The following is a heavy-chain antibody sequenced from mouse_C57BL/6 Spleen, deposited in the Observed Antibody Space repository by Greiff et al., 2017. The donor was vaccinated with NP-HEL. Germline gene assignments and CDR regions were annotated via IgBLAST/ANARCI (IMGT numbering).Heavy chain of an antibody. V-gene: IGHV1-80*01. CDR2: IYPGDGDT. Sequence: VHLVESGAELVKPGASVKISCKASGYAFSSYWMNWVKQRPGKGLEWIGQIYPGDGDTNYNGKFKGKATLTADKSSSTAYMQLSSLTSEYSAVYFCARRAEMAWFAYGGQGTLVTVSA. CDR1: GYAFSSYW. J-gene: IGHJ3*01. CDR3: ARRAEMAWFAY. D-gene: IGHD3-1*01.